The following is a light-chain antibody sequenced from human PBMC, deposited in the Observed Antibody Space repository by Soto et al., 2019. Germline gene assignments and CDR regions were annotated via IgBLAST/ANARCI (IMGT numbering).Light chain of an antibody. Sequence: EIVLTQSPATLSLSPGERATLSCRASQSVSTYLAWYQHKPGQAPRLLIYDASNRATGIPARFGGSGSGTDFTLTISSLEPEDVAVYYCQQRDNWLTFGGGTKVEI. CDR3: QQRDNWLT. V-gene: IGKV3-11*01. CDR1: QSVSTY. CDR2: DAS. J-gene: IGKJ4*01.